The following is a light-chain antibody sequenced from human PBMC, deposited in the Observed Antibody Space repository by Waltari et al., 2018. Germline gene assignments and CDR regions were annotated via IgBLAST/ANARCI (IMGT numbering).Light chain of an antibody. Sequence: QSALTQPAPVSGSPGQSLTLSYTGTKSDVGGYNYVPWYQQHPGKAPKLMIYDVSKRPSGVSNRFSGSKSGNTASLTISGLQAEDEADYYCSSYTSSALRVFGGGTKLTVL. V-gene: IGLV2-14*01. CDR1: KSDVGGYNY. J-gene: IGLJ2*01. CDR3: SSYTSSALRV. CDR2: DVS.